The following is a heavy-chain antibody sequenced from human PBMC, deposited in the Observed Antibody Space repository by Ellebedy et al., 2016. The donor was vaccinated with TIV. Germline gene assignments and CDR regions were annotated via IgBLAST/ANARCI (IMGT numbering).Heavy chain of an antibody. J-gene: IGHJ4*02. V-gene: IGHV3-7*02. Sequence: GESLKISXTVSGFPFSSYWMSWVRQAPGKGLEWVANIKHDGSDKYYVDFVKGRFTISRDNAKNSLYLQMNSLRAEDTAVYYCARRGDWGQGTLVTVSS. CDR1: GFPFSSYW. CDR3: ARRGD. D-gene: IGHD1-26*01. CDR2: IKHDGSDK.